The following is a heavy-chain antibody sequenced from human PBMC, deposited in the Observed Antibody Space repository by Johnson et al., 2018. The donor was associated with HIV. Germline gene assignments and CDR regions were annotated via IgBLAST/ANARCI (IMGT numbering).Heavy chain of an antibody. CDR2: IKQDGSEK. Sequence: VQLVESGGGVVQPGRSLRLSCAASGFAFSSYWMSWVRQAPGKGLEWVANIKQDGSEKYYVDSVKGRFTISRDNAKNSLYLQMNSLRAEDTAMYYCARSPGEADAFDIWGQGTMVTVSS. D-gene: IGHD3-10*01. J-gene: IGHJ3*02. V-gene: IGHV3-7*02. CDR1: GFAFSSYW. CDR3: ARSPGEADAFDI.